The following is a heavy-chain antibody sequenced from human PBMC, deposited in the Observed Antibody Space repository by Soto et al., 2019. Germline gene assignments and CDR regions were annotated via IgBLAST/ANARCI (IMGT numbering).Heavy chain of an antibody. Sequence: GESLRLSCAASGFTFSSYSMNWVRQAPGKGLEWVSSISSSSSYIYYADSVKGRFTISRDNAKNSLYLQMNSLRAEDTAVYYCARDRNYYYMDVWGKGTTVTVSS. CDR1: GFTFSSYS. CDR2: ISSSSSYI. CDR3: ARDRNYYYMDV. V-gene: IGHV3-21*01. J-gene: IGHJ6*03.